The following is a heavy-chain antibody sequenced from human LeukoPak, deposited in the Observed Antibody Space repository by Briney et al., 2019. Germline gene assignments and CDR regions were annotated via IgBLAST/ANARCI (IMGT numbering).Heavy chain of an antibody. CDR3: ARDFTRKITGITVDY. Sequence: GGSLRLSCAASGFTFSSYSMNWVRHAPGKGLEWLSSISSSSSHIYYAHSEKGRFTIYRHNAKNSVYVQMNSLRAEDRAVYYCARDFTRKITGITVDYWGQGSLVTVSS. CDR2: ISSSSSHI. J-gene: IGHJ4*02. D-gene: IGHD1-7*01. V-gene: IGHV3-21*01. CDR1: GFTFSSYS.